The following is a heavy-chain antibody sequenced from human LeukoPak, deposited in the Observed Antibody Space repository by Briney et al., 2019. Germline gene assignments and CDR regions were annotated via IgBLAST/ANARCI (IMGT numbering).Heavy chain of an antibody. D-gene: IGHD1-26*01. V-gene: IGHV3-30*04. CDR3: ARGQRAHVEWSNYMDV. CDR1: GFTFSNYA. Sequence: GGSLRLSCAVSGFTFSNYAMQWVRQAPGKGLKWMSVISYDGSNKFFAESVRGRFTISRDNSKNTLYLQMNSLRAEDTAVYYCARGQRAHVEWSNYMDVWGKGTTVTISS. CDR2: ISYDGSNK. J-gene: IGHJ6*03.